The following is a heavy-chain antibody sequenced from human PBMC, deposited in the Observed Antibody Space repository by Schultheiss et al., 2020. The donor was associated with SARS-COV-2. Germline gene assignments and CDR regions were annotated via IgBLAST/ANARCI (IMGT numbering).Heavy chain of an antibody. CDR3: ARGVGQLCHHYYYYGMDV. Sequence: ASVKVSCKASGYTFTSYDINRVRQATGQGLEWMGWMNPNSGNTGYAQKFQGRVTITRNTSISTDYMELSSLRSEDTAVYYCARGVGQLCHHYYYYGMDVWGRGTTGTVSS. V-gene: IGHV1-8*03. CDR2: MNPNSGNT. D-gene: IGHD5-18*01. J-gene: IGHJ6*02. CDR1: GYTFTSYD.